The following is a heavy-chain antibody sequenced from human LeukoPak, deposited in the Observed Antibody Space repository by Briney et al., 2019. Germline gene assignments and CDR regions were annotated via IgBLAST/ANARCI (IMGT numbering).Heavy chain of an antibody. CDR1: GDSISSDNW. V-gene: IGHV4/OR15-8*01. J-gene: IGHJ4*02. CDR2: IFHNGSP. D-gene: IGHD2-21*01. Sequence: PSETLSLTCVASGDSISSDNWWNWVRQPPGKGLEWIGEIFHNGSPNYNPSLKSRVTMSVDKSTNQFSLRLSSVTAADTAKYYCARRPLFLPLDKWGQGALVTV. CDR3: ARRPLFLPLDK.